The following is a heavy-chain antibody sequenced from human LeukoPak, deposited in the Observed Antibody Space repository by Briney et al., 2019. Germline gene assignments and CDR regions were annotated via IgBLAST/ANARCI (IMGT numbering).Heavy chain of an antibody. CDR2: VNPNSGGT. D-gene: IGHD3-9*01. V-gene: IGHV1-2*02. J-gene: IGHJ6*02. CDR1: GYTFTGYY. CDR3: ARDPIRYFVPAGMDV. Sequence: ASVKVSCKASGYTFTGYYMHWVRQAPGQGLEWMGWVNPNSGGTNYAQKFQGRVTMTRDTSISTAYMELSRLGSDDTAVYYCARDPIRYFVPAGMDVWGQGTTVTVSS.